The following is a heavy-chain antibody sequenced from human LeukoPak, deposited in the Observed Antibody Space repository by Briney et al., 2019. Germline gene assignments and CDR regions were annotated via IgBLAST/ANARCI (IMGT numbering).Heavy chain of an antibody. J-gene: IGHJ3*02. CDR1: GYTFTGYG. CDR2: ISAYNGNT. V-gene: IGHV1-18*01. CDR3: ARVGLLLWFGELSGHDAFDI. Sequence: GASVKVSCKASGYTFTGYGISWVRQAPGQGLEWMGWISAYNGNTNYAQKLQGRVTMTTDTSTSTAYMELRSLRSDDTAVYYCARVGLLLWFGELSGHDAFDIWGQGTMVTVSS. D-gene: IGHD3-10*01.